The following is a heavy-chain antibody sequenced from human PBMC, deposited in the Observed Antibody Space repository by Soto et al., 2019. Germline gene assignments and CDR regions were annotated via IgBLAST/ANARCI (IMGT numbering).Heavy chain of an antibody. D-gene: IGHD3-10*01. CDR2: ISYDGDDK. J-gene: IGHJ4*02. Sequence: QVQLVESGGGVVQPGRSLRLSCAASGFIFSIYGMHWVRQAPGKGLEWVAVISYDGDDKYYADSVKGRFTISRDTSKNTLFLKINSLRVEDTAVYYCAKQANSGSYSFFDSWGQGTLVTVSS. CDR1: GFIFSIYG. V-gene: IGHV3-30*18. CDR3: AKQANSGSYSFFDS.